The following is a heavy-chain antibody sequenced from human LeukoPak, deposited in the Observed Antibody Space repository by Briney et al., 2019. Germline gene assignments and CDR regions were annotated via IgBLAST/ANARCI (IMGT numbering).Heavy chain of an antibody. CDR2: ISSSSSYI. D-gene: IGHD3-22*01. J-gene: IGHJ4*02. Sequence: GGSLRLSCAASGFTFSFYDMSWVRQAPGKGLEWVSSISSSSSYIYYADSVKGRFTISRDNAKNSLYLQMNSLRAEDTAVYYCARAPGGYYYDSSGYYFDYWGQGTLVTVSS. CDR3: ARAPGGYYYDSSGYYFDY. V-gene: IGHV3-21*01. CDR1: GFTFSFYD.